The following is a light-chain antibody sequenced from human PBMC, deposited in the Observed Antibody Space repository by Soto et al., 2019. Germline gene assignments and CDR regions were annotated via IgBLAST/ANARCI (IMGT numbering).Light chain of an antibody. CDR1: ISDFVVYNY. CDR3: SSHTTTSSALQV. J-gene: IGLJ1*01. V-gene: IGLV2-14*01. CDR2: GVS. Sequence: ALTQPASVSGSPGQSITISCSGTISDFVVYNYVSWYQQHPGKAPKIILYGVSNRPSRVSNRFSGSKSGNTASLTISGLQAEDEADYYCSSHTTTSSALQVFGTGTKVTVL.